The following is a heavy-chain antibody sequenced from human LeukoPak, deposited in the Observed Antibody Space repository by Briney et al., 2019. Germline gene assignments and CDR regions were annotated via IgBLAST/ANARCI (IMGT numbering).Heavy chain of an antibody. CDR2: IRSKANSYAT. D-gene: IGHD1-7*01. J-gene: IGHJ5*02. CDR3: TRICRNYEGNWFDP. V-gene: IGHV3-73*01. Sequence: PGGSLRLSCAASGFTFSGSAMHWVRQASGKGLEWVGRIRSKANSYATAYAASVKGRFTISRDDSKNTAYLQMNSLKTEDTAVYYCTRICRNYEGNWFDPWGQGTLVTVSS. CDR1: GFTFSGSA.